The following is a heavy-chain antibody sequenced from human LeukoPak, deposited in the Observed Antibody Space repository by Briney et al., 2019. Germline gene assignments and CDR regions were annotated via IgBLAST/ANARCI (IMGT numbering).Heavy chain of an antibody. D-gene: IGHD6-19*01. J-gene: IGHJ4*02. CDR3: ARGGVVSRGQWLCADY. CDR1: GYTLSTYY. CDR2: INPSDDSR. Sequence: ASVKVSCKASGYTLSTYYMHWVRQAPGQGLEWMGIINPSDDSRIYAQKFQGRVTMTWDTSTSTVYMELSSLTSDDTAVYYCARGGVVSRGQWLCADYWGQGTLVTVSS. V-gene: IGHV1-46*01.